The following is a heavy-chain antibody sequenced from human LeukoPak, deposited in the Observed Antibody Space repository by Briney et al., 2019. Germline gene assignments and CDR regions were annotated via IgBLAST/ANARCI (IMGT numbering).Heavy chain of an antibody. CDR2: IFPGDSDT. CDR3: ARRSVSTPYFDY. V-gene: IGHV5-51*01. J-gene: IGHJ4*02. Sequence: GESLKVSCKGSGYSFTNYWIGWVRLIPGKGLEWLGIIFPGDSDTRYSPSFQGQVTISTDKSINTAYLQWSSLKASDTAMYYCARRSVSTPYFDYWGQGTLVTVSS. D-gene: IGHD2-15*01. CDR1: GYSFTNYW.